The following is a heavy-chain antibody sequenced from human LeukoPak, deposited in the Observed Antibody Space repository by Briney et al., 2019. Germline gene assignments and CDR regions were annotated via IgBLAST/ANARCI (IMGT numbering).Heavy chain of an antibody. D-gene: IGHD6-13*01. Sequence: ASVKVSCKASGYTFTTYYMHWVRQAPGQGLEWMGWMNPNSGNTGYAQKFQGRVTITRNTSISTAYMELSSLRSEDTAVYYCARGIKHSSSWYSWGQGTLVTVSS. CDR1: GYTFTTYY. CDR2: MNPNSGNT. V-gene: IGHV1-8*03. J-gene: IGHJ4*02. CDR3: ARGIKHSSSWYS.